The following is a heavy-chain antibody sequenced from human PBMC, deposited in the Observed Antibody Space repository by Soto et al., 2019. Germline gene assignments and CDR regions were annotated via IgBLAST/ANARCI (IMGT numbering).Heavy chain of an antibody. J-gene: IGHJ2*01. CDR2: ISYDGSNK. CDR3: AKDPSRSLRVRYFDL. Sequence: QVQRVESGGGVVQPGRSLRLSCAASGFTFSSYGMHWVRQAPGKGLEWVAVISYDGSNKYYADSVKGRFTISRDNSKNTLYLQMNSLRAEDTAVYYCAKDPSRSLRVRYFDLWGRGTLVTVSS. V-gene: IGHV3-30*18. CDR1: GFTFSSYG. D-gene: IGHD2-8*01.